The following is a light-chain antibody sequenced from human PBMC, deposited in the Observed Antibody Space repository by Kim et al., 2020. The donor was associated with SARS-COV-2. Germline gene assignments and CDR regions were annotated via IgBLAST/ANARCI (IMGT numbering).Light chain of an antibody. Sequence: SPGERATLSRSASQTIGNSLAWYQHKPGQAPQLLIYDASNRATGVPARFSGSGSGTDFTLTISGLEPEDFALYFCHQRATWPKFTFGPGTKVDIK. CDR2: DAS. J-gene: IGKJ3*01. CDR3: HQRATWPKFT. CDR1: QTIGNS. V-gene: IGKV3-11*01.